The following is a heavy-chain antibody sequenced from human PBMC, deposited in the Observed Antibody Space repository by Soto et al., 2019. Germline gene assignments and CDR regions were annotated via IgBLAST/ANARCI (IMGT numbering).Heavy chain of an antibody. D-gene: IGHD3-10*01. CDR1: GGTFSSYA. J-gene: IGHJ6*02. Sequence: QVQLVQSGAEVKKPGSSVKVSCKASGGTFSSYAISWVRQAPGQGLEWMGGIIPIFGTANYAQKFQGRVTITADESTSTAYMELSSLRSEDTAVYYCASPDFVYYGSVSYPTYYYYGMDVWGQGTTVTVSS. V-gene: IGHV1-69*01. CDR3: ASPDFVYYGSVSYPTYYYYGMDV. CDR2: IIPIFGTA.